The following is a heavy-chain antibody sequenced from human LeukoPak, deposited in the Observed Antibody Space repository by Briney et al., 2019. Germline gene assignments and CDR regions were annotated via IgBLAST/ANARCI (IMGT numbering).Heavy chain of an antibody. J-gene: IGHJ4*02. CDR3: AKGFDSSGWNFDY. CDR2: ISGSGGST. V-gene: IGHV3-23*01. D-gene: IGHD6-19*01. Sequence: GGSLRLSCAASGVTFSSYAMSWVRQAPGKGLEWVSAISGSGGSTYYADSVKGRFTISRDNSKNTLYLQMNSLRAEDTAVYYCAKGFDSSGWNFDYWGQGTLVTVSS. CDR1: GVTFSSYA.